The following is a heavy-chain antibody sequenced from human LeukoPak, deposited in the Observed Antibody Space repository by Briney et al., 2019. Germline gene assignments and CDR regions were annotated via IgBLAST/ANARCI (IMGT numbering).Heavy chain of an antibody. CDR1: GGSISSYY. CDR2: IYYSGST. CDR3: ARDGKYSYYYMDV. Sequence: KPSETLSLTCTVSGGSISSYYWSWIRQPPGKGLEWIGYIYYSGSTNYNPSLKSRVTMSVDTSKNQFSLKLSSVTAADTAVYYCARDGKYSYYYMDVWGKGTTVTISS. D-gene: IGHD5-18*01. V-gene: IGHV4-59*12. J-gene: IGHJ6*03.